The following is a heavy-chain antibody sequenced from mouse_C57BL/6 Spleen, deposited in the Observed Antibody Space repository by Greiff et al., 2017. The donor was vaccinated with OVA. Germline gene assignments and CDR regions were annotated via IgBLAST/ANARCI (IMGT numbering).Heavy chain of an antibody. D-gene: IGHD1-1*01. CDR1: GYSITSGYY. J-gene: IGHJ1*03. V-gene: IGHV3-6*01. CDR2: ISYDGSN. Sequence: VQLKESGPGLVKPSQSLSLTCSVTGYSITSGYYWNWIRQFPGNQLEWMGYISYDGSNNYNPSLKNRISITRDTSKNQFFLKVNSVTTEDTATNYCARGGTVGYFDVWGTGTTVTVSS. CDR3: ARGGTVGYFDV.